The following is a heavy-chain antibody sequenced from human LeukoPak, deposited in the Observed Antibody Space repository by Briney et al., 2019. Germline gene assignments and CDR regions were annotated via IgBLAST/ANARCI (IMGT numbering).Heavy chain of an antibody. J-gene: IGHJ5*01. Sequence: PSETLSLTCAAYGGSFSGYYWSWLRQPPGKGREWFGEINHSGSTNYNPSLKSRLSISIDTSKNQFALRLNSVTAADTAVYYCARGLPIISMLRGVKPSVMFDSWGQGTLVTVSS. CDR2: INHSGST. V-gene: IGHV4-34*01. CDR3: ARGLPIISMLRGVKPSVMFDS. CDR1: GGSFSGYY. D-gene: IGHD3-10*01.